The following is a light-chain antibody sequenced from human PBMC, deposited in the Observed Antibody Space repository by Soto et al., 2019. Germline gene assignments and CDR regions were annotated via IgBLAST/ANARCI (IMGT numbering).Light chain of an antibody. CDR1: QSISRN. V-gene: IGKV1-39*01. Sequence: DTQMTQSPSSLSASVGDRVTITCRASQSISRNLNWYQQKPGRAPKLLIYAASSLLSGVPSRFSGSGSMTDFTLTISSLQPQDFATYYCQQSYSTPHTFGQGTKLEIK. J-gene: IGKJ2*01. CDR3: QQSYSTPHT. CDR2: AAS.